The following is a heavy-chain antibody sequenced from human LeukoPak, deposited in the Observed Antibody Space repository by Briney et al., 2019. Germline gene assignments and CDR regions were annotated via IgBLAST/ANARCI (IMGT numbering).Heavy chain of an antibody. Sequence: SETLSLTCTVSGGSISSSGYYWGWIRQPPGKGLEWIAGIYYSGSTYYNPSLKSRVTISVDTSKNQLSLKLSSLTAADTAVYYCARHEYSGSYYGLSWFDPWGQGTLVTVPS. J-gene: IGHJ5*02. CDR1: GGSISSSGYY. V-gene: IGHV4-39*01. D-gene: IGHD1-26*01. CDR2: IYYSGST. CDR3: ARHEYSGSYYGLSWFDP.